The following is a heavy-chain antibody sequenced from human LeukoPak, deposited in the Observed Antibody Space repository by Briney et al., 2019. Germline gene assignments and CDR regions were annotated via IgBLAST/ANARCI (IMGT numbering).Heavy chain of an antibody. V-gene: IGHV3-7*01. CDR1: GFTFTTYW. CDR2: INQDGTEK. CDR3: AKVAKYYYGSETYYFFEH. Sequence: PGGSLRLSCAASGFTFTTYWMTWVRQAPGKWLEWVANINQDGTEKYYVDSVKGRFTISRDNAKNSLYLQMNSLRVEDTAVYYCAKVAKYYYGSETYYFFEHWGQGTPVTASS. J-gene: IGHJ4*02. D-gene: IGHD3-10*01.